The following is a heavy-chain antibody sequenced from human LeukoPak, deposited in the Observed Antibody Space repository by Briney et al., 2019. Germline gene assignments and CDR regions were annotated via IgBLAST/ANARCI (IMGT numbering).Heavy chain of an antibody. D-gene: IGHD6-19*01. CDR3: AREVNSGWLAY. CDR2: IKQDGSEK. CDR1: GFTFSSYW. Sequence: SGGSLRLSCAASGFTFSSYWMSWVRQAPGKGLEWVANIKQDGSEKYYVDSVKVRFTISRDNAKNSLYLQMNSLRAEDTAVYYCAREVNSGWLAYWGQGTLVTVSS. J-gene: IGHJ4*02. V-gene: IGHV3-7*01.